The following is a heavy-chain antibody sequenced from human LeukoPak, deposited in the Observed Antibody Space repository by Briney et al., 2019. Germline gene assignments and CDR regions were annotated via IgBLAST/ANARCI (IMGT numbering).Heavy chain of an antibody. V-gene: IGHV4-59*01. CDR3: AREVAAAGTPYNWFDP. D-gene: IGHD6-13*01. CDR2: IYYSGST. J-gene: IGHJ5*02. CDR1: GGSISSYY. Sequence: SETLSLTCTVSGGSISSYYWSWIRQPPGKGLEWIGYIYYSGSTNYNPSLKSRVTISVDTSKNQFSLKLSSVTAADTAVYYCAREVAAAGTPYNWFDPWGQGTLATVSS.